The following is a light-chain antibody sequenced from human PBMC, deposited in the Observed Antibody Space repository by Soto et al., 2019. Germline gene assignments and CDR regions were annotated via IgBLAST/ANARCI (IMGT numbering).Light chain of an antibody. V-gene: IGKV1-39*01. CDR3: QQSYSTPPT. Sequence: DIQMTQSPSTLSASVGDRITIPCRASQSISSWLAWYQQKPGKAPKLLIYGASTLESGVPSRFSGRGSGTDFTLTISSLQPEEFATYYCQQSYSTPPTFGQGTKVDIK. CDR2: GAS. J-gene: IGKJ1*01. CDR1: QSISSW.